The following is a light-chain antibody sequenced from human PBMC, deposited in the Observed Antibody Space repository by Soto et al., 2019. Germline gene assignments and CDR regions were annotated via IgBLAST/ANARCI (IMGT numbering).Light chain of an antibody. Sequence: DIPMTPSPSPPSPSVVKRVTIPFPASQSISSYLNWYQQKPGKAPKLLIYAASSLQSGVPSRFSGSGSGTDFTLTISSLQPEDFATYFCQHGYSTPLTFGGGTKVDIK. J-gene: IGKJ4*01. V-gene: IGKV1-39*01. CDR1: QSISSY. CDR3: QHGYSTPLT. CDR2: AAS.